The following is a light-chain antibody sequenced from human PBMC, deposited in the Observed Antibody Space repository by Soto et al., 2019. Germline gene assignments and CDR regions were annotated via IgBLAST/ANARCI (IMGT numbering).Light chain of an antibody. J-gene: IGKJ4*01. Sequence: DIQMTQSPSSLSASVGDRVTITCRTSQDISNYLAWYQQKPGKVPKLLIYAASTLQSGVPSRFSGGGSGTDFSLTISSLQPEDVATYYCQKYNSAPHTFGGRTKVEIQ. CDR2: AAS. CDR3: QKYNSAPHT. CDR1: QDISNY. V-gene: IGKV1-27*01.